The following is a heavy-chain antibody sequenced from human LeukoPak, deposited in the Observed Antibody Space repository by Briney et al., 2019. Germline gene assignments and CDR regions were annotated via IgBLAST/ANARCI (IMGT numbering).Heavy chain of an antibody. CDR2: ISYDGSNK. CDR1: GFTFSSYG. D-gene: IGHD5-12*01. J-gene: IGHJ4*02. V-gene: IGHV3-30*03. Sequence: GGSLRLSCAASGFTFSSYGMHWVRQAPGKGLEWVAVISYDGSNKYYADSVKGRFTISRDNSKNTLYLQMNSLRAEDTAVYYCARDRAVATSHYFAYWGQGTLVTVSS. CDR3: ARDRAVATSHYFAY.